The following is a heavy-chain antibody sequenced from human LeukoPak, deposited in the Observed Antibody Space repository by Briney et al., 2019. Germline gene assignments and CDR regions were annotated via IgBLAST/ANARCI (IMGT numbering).Heavy chain of an antibody. V-gene: IGHV1-46*01. CDR3: AREYGDYVLPPDY. Sequence: ASVKVSCKASGYTFTGYYMHWVRQAPGQGLEWMGMINPSTGNTGYAQKFQGRVTVTRDTSTSTVYMELSSLRSEDTAVYYCAREYGDYVLPPDYWGQGTLVTVSS. D-gene: IGHD4-17*01. CDR1: GYTFTGYY. CDR2: INPSTGNT. J-gene: IGHJ4*02.